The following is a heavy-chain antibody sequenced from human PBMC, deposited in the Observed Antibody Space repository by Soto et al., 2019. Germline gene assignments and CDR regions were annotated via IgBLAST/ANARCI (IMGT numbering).Heavy chain of an antibody. CDR2: IIPIFGTA. CDR3: ARDLEESTYYYGMDV. Sequence: SVKVSCKASGGTFSSYAISWVRQAPGQGLEWMGGIIPIFGTANYAEKFQGRVTITADESTSTAYMELSSLRSEDTAVYYCARDLEESTYYYGMDVWGQGTTVTVSS. D-gene: IGHD3-16*01. CDR1: GGTFSSYA. J-gene: IGHJ6*02. V-gene: IGHV1-69*13.